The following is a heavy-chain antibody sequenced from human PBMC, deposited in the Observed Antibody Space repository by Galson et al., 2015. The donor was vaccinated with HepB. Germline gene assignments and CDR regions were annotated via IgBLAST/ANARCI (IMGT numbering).Heavy chain of an antibody. CDR1: GFTFSGSA. V-gene: IGHV3-73*01. J-gene: IGHJ6*02. Sequence: SLRLSCAASGFTFSGSAMHWVRQASGKGLEWVGRIRSKANSYATAYAASVKGRFTISRDDSKNTAYLQMNSLKTEDTAVYYCTRPGIAAAGKAHYYYYGMDVWGQGTTVTVSS. D-gene: IGHD6-13*01. CDR2: IRSKANSYAT. CDR3: TRPGIAAAGKAHYYYYGMDV.